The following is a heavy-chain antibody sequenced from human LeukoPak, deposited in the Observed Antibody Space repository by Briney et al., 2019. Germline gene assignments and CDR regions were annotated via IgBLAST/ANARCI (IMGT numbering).Heavy chain of an antibody. V-gene: IGHV4-59*08. CDR1: RDSIRSYY. J-gene: IGHJ4*02. D-gene: IGHD1-26*01. CDR2: IYNSGTT. CDR3: ARHRVGCRDIDY. Sequence: SETLSLTCIVSRDSIRSYYWSWIRQPPEKGLEWIGYIYNSGTTKYNPSLKSRVTISVDTSKNQFSLKLSSVTAADTALYYCARHRVGCRDIDYWGQGTLVTVSS.